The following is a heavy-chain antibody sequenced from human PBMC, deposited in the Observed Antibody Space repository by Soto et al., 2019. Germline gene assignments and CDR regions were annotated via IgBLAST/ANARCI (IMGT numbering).Heavy chain of an antibody. D-gene: IGHD2-15*01. CDR1: GGTFSSYA. J-gene: IGHJ5*02. CDR2: IIPIFGTA. CDR3: AGPVAATLHYNWFDP. Sequence: QVQLVQSGAEVKKPGSSVKVSCKASGGTFSSYAISWVRQAPGQGLEWMGGIIPIFGTANYAQKFQGRVTITADESTSTAYMEVSSLRAEDTAVYYCAGPVAATLHYNWFDPWGQGTLVTVSS. V-gene: IGHV1-69*12.